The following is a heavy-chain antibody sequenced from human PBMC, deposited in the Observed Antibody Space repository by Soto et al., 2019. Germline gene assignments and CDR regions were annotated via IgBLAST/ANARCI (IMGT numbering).Heavy chain of an antibody. CDR1: GYSFTSYW. V-gene: IGHV5-10-1*01. Sequence: PGESLKISCQGSGYSFTSYWISWVRQMPGKGLEWMGRIDPSDSYTNYSPSFQGHVTISADKSISTAYLQWSSLKASDAAMYYCAGGSRYSSGWRHQYYGMDVWGQGTTVTVSS. CDR3: AGGSRYSSGWRHQYYGMDV. D-gene: IGHD6-19*01. CDR2: IDPSDSYT. J-gene: IGHJ6*02.